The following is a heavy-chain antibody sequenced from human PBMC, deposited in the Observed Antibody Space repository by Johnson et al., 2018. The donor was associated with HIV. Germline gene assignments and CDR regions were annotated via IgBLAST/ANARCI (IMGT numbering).Heavy chain of an antibody. CDR2: ISYDGSNK. J-gene: IGHJ3*02. CDR3: ARRGLANAFDI. CDR1: GFTFDDYG. Sequence: QVQLVESGGGVVRPGGSLRLSCAASGFTFDDYGMSWVRQAPGKGLEWVAVISYDGSNKYYADSVKGRFTISRDNSKNTLYLQMNSLRAEDTAVYYCARRGLANAFDIWGQGTMVTVSS. V-gene: IGHV3-30*03. D-gene: IGHD3-10*01.